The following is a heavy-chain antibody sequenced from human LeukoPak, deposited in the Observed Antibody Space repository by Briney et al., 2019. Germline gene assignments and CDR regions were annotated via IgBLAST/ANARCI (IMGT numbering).Heavy chain of an antibody. Sequence: GRSLRLSCAASGFTFSSYSMNWVRQAPGKGLEWVSYISSSSSTIYYADSVKGRFTISRDNAKNSLYLQMNSLRAEDTAVYYCARERDYYDSSGYGGLFDYWGQGTLVTVSS. CDR2: ISSSSSTI. D-gene: IGHD3-22*01. V-gene: IGHV3-48*01. J-gene: IGHJ4*02. CDR1: GFTFSSYS. CDR3: ARERDYYDSSGYGGLFDY.